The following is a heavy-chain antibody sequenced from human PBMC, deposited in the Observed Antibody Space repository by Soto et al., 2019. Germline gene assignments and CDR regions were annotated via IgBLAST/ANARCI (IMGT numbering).Heavy chain of an antibody. V-gene: IGHV4-30-4*01. CDR3: ARSRGIREAFHI. J-gene: IGHJ3*02. Sequence: QVQLQESGPGLVKPSQTLSLACTVSGGSISSGDFYWSWIRQPPGKGLEWIGYINSGGSTYYNPSLKTRLTISVYTSNTQCSLKLSSVTAADTAVYYCARSRGIREAFHIWGQGTMVTVS. CDR1: GGSISSGDFY. D-gene: IGHD3-10*01. CDR2: INSGGST.